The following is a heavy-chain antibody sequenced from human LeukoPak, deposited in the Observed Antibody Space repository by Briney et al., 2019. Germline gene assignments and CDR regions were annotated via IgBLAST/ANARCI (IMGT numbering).Heavy chain of an antibody. V-gene: IGHV1-18*04. Sequence: ASVKVSCKASGYTFTGYYMHWVRQAPGQGLEWMGWISAYNGNTNYAQKLQGRVTMTTDTSTSTAYMELRSLRSDDTAVYYCARTGFRYGVFDYWGQGTLVTVSS. J-gene: IGHJ4*02. CDR1: GYTFTGYY. D-gene: IGHD3-3*01. CDR2: ISAYNGNT. CDR3: ARTGFRYGVFDY.